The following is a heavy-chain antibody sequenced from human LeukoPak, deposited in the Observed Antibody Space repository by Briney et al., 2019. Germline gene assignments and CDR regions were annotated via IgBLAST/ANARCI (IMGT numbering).Heavy chain of an antibody. D-gene: IGHD3-9*01. CDR2: IYYSGST. V-gene: IGHV4-39*07. CDR1: GGSISSSSYY. Sequence: PSETLSLTCTVSGGSISSSSYYWGWIRQPPGKGLEWIGSIYYSGSTNYNPSLKSRVTIFVDTSKNLFSLILTSVSASDTAIYYCARDHWLFSSKTWYYYGMDVWGQGTTVTVSS. CDR3: ARDHWLFSSKTWYYYGMDV. J-gene: IGHJ6*02.